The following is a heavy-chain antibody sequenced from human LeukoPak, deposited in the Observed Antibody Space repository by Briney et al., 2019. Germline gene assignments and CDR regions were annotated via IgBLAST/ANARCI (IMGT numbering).Heavy chain of an antibody. CDR1: GGSISSYY. D-gene: IGHD3-3*01. V-gene: IGHV4-34*01. J-gene: IGHJ5*02. Sequence: PSETLSLTCTVSGGSISSYYWSWIRQPPGKGLEWIGEINHSGSTNYNPSLKSRVTISVDTSKNQFSLKLSSVTAADTAVYYCARGPLRFLEWLPGGWFDPWGQGTLVTVSS. CDR2: INHSGST. CDR3: ARGPLRFLEWLPGGWFDP.